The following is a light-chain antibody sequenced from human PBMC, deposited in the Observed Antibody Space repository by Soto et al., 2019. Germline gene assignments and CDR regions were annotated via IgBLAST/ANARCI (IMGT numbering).Light chain of an antibody. CDR2: DAS. CDR3: QQYNSFSGT. J-gene: IGKJ1*01. V-gene: IGKV1-5*01. CDR1: QSISNW. Sequence: DTQMTQSPSTLSASVGDRVTITCRASQSISNWLAWYQQKPGKAPKLLINDASSLESGAPSRFSGSGSGTEFTLTISSLQPDDFATYYCQQYNSFSGTFGQGTKVDIK.